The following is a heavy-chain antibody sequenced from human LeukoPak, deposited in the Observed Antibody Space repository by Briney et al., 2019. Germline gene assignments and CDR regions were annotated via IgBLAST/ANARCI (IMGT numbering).Heavy chain of an antibody. J-gene: IGHJ5*02. CDR1: GFTFSSYG. V-gene: IGHV3-30*18. Sequence: PGGSLRLSCAASGFTFSSYGMHWVRQAPGKGLEWVAVISYDGSDKYYADSVKGRFTISRDNSKNTLYLQMNSLRPEDTAVYYCAKEITSGSYYNWFDPWGQGTLVTVSS. CDR3: AKEITSGSYYNWFDP. CDR2: ISYDGSDK. D-gene: IGHD1-26*01.